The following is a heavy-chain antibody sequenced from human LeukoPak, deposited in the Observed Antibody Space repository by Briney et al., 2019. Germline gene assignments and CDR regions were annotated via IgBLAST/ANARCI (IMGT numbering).Heavy chain of an antibody. V-gene: IGHV4-59*12. CDR1: GGSISSYF. D-gene: IGHD3-10*01. CDR3: TFNLGSGSYAFDI. J-gene: IGHJ3*02. CDR2: LYNSGIT. Sequence: SETLSLTCTVSGGSISSYFWNWIRQRPGKGLEWTGCLYNSGITNYNPSLKSRVTISVDTSKNQFSLNLSSVTAADTAVYYCTFNLGSGSYAFDIWGQGTMVTVSS.